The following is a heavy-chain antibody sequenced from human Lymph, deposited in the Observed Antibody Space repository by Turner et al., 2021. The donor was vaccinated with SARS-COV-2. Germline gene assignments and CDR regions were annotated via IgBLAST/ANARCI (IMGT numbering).Heavy chain of an antibody. Sequence: QVQLQESGPGLVKPSETLSLTCTVSGGSVTSSSYYWGWIRQPPGKGLEWIGNIYSSGSTYYNTSLKSRVTISVDTSKNQLSLKLSSVTAADTAVYYCARQGWLRGYFDYWSQGTLVTVSS. J-gene: IGHJ4*02. D-gene: IGHD5-18*01. V-gene: IGHV4-39*01. CDR3: ARQGWLRGYFDY. CDR2: IYSSGST. CDR1: GGSVTSSSYY.